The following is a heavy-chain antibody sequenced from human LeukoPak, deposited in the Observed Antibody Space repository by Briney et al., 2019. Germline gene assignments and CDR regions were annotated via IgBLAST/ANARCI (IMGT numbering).Heavy chain of an antibody. Sequence: GGSLRLSCEASGFIFSDYYMSWIRQAPGKGLEWVSYISSSSTNINYADSVKGRFTISRDNAKNSLYLQMSDLRAEDTAVYYCVRGRTSGSSWPFEDGGQGTLVTVSS. D-gene: IGHD6-13*01. J-gene: IGHJ4*02. CDR3: VRGRTSGSSWPFED. CDR1: GFIFSDYY. CDR2: ISSSSTNI. V-gene: IGHV3-11*06.